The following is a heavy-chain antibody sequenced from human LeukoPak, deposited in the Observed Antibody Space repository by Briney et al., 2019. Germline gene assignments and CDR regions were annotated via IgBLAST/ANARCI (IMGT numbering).Heavy chain of an antibody. CDR1: GFTFSSYG. CDR2: ISYDGSNK. V-gene: IGHV3-30*18. J-gene: IGHJ4*02. Sequence: PGRSLRLSCAASGFTFSSYGMHWVRQAPGKGLEWVAVISYDGSNKYYADSVKGRFTISRDNSKNTLYLQMNSLRAEDTAVYYCAKDSIGSGYWGQGTLVTVSS. D-gene: IGHD3-10*01. CDR3: AKDSIGSGY.